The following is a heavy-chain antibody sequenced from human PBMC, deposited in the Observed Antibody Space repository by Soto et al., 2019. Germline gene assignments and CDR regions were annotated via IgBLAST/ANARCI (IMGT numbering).Heavy chain of an antibody. D-gene: IGHD3-3*01. Sequence: QVQLQESGPGLVKPSQTLSLTCTVSGGSISSGGYYWSWIRQHPGKGLEWIGYIYYSGSTYYNPSLKSRVTISVDTSKNQFSLKLSSVTAADTAVYYCARAGYDFWSGYYPGHAFDIWGQGTMVTVSS. J-gene: IGHJ3*02. CDR3: ARAGYDFWSGYYPGHAFDI. CDR1: GGSISSGGYY. V-gene: IGHV4-31*03. CDR2: IYYSGST.